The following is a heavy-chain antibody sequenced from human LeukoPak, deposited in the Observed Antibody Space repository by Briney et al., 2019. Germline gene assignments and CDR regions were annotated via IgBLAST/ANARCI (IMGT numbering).Heavy chain of an antibody. J-gene: IGHJ5*02. Sequence: GASVKVSCKASGGTFSSYAISWVRQAPGQGLEWMGGIIPIFGTATYAQNLQGRVTITADESTTTAYMELSSLRSEDTAVYYCARGVVPAAIEGRLDPWGQGTLVTVSS. CDR2: IIPIFGTA. CDR3: ARGVVPAAIEGRLDP. CDR1: GGTFSSYA. D-gene: IGHD2-2*02. V-gene: IGHV1-69*13.